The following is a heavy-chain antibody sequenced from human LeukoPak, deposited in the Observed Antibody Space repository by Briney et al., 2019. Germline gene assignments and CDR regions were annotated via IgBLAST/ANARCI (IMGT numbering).Heavy chain of an antibody. CDR1: GASMSYHY. V-gene: IGHV4-59*11. CDR2: VHYTGFT. J-gene: IGHJ4*02. CDR3: ARDLGRGHFLY. Sequence: SETLSLTCTVSGASMSYHYRSWIRQTPGKGLEWIGYVHYTGFTSYNPSLENRGTISVETSKNRFSLNLTSATAADTAVYYCARDLGRGHFLYWGQGILVTVSS. D-gene: IGHD3-10*01.